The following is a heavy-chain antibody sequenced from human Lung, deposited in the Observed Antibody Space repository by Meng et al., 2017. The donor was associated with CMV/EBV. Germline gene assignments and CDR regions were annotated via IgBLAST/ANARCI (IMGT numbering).Heavy chain of an antibody. V-gene: IGHV4-4*02. CDR2: IPHRGSS. D-gene: IGHD3-10*01. Sequence: VQWRAPGTALVKPSHILCLPCAVSGASISNHNWWPWVRQPPGKGLEWIGEIPHRGSSAYNPSLKSRVSMSIDKSKNQFSLKLTSVTAADTAVYHCLRRSGGSVWGQGTLVTVSS. J-gene: IGHJ1*01. CDR3: LRRSGGSV. CDR1: GASISNHNW.